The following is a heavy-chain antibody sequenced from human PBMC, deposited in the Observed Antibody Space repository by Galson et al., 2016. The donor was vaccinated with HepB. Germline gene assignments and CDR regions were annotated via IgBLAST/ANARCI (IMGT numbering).Heavy chain of an antibody. V-gene: IGHV4-39*01. D-gene: IGHD4-17*01. CDR1: GDSVTSRFYY. CDR3: ARHCGYLTTVTNDAFDV. J-gene: IGHJ3*01. Sequence: TLSLTCTVSGDSVTSRFYYWGWIRQPPGKGLEWIGSSHSSGSTNYSPSLKSRVTISVDTSKDQFSLKVNSVTAADTAVYYCARHCGYLTTVTNDAFDVWGQGTMVTVSS. CDR2: SHSSGST.